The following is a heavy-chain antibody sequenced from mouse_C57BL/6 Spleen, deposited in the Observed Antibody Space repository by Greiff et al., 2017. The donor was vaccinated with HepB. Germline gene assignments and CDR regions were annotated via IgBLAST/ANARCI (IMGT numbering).Heavy chain of an antibody. D-gene: IGHD2-12*01. CDR2: IDPSDSYT. Sequence: VQLQQPGAELVKPGASVKLSCKASGYTFTSYWMQWVKQRPGQGLEWIGEIDPSDSYTNYNQKFKGKATLTVDTSSSTAYMQLSSLTSEDSAVYYCARSLPSCYWGQGTTLTVSS. CDR1: GYTFTSYW. CDR3: ARSLPSCY. J-gene: IGHJ2*01. V-gene: IGHV1-50*01.